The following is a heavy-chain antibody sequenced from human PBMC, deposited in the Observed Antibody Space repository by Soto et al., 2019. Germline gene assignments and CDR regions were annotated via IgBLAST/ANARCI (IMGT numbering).Heavy chain of an antibody. CDR3: AGDKYQLLYHWFDP. CDR2: IVHPAGTA. J-gene: IGHJ5*02. CDR1: GGTLSSYS. Sequence: QVQLVQSGAEVKKPGSSVKVSCKASGGTLSSYSISWVRQAPGQGLEWMGGIVHPAGTATYAQKFQGRVTITADASTSTAYMELTSLSSADTAVYYCAGDKYQLLYHWFDPWGQGTLVTVSS. D-gene: IGHD2-2*02. V-gene: IGHV1-69*01.